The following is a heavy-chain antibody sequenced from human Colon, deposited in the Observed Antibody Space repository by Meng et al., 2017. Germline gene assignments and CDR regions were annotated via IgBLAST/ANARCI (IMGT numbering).Heavy chain of an antibody. CDR2: IDHFGIS. CDR3: ATGLRHGDWFDP. D-gene: IGHD4-17*01. CDR1: GGSFSGFY. Sequence: GAVRLKPSGILALTCAVSGGSFSGFYWSWIRQPPWKGLEWIGEIDHFGISNYNASLKGRLNMSVDTSKKQISLTLTSVTAADTAVYYCATGLRHGDWFDPWGPGTLVTVSS. J-gene: IGHJ5*02. V-gene: IGHV4-34*01.